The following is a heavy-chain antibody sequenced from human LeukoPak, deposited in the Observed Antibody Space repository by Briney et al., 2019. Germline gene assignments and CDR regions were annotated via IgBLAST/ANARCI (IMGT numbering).Heavy chain of an antibody. V-gene: IGHV3-15*01. CDR3: TTDGGYGYDL. J-gene: IGHJ5*02. CDR2: IKNKIASGTT. Sequence: GGSLRLSCAASGFTFSNAWMNWVRQAPGQGLEWVGRIKNKIASGTTDYAAPVKGRFTISRDDSKNTLFLQMNSLKAEDTAMYYCTTDGGYGYDLWGQGSLVTVSS. D-gene: IGHD6-25*01. CDR1: GFTFSNAW.